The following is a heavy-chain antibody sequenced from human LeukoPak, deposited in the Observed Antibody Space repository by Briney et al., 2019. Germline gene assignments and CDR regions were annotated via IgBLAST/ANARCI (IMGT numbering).Heavy chain of an antibody. Sequence: SETLSLTCAVYGGSFSGYYWSWIRQPPGKGLEWIGEINHSGSTDYNPSLKSRVTISVDTSKNQFSLKLSSVTAADTAVYYCARGGSTGVGVVPAAIDYWGQGTLVTVPS. V-gene: IGHV4-34*01. CDR2: INHSGST. CDR3: ARGGSTGVGVVPAAIDY. J-gene: IGHJ4*02. CDR1: GGSFSGYY. D-gene: IGHD2-2*01.